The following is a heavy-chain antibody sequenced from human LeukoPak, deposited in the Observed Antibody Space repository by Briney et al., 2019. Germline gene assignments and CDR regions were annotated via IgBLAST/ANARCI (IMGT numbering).Heavy chain of an antibody. V-gene: IGHV1-8*01. CDR3: ARESSYCDDTLCYSSGLDP. CDR2: MNPNSGNT. Sequence: GASVKVSCKASGYTFTSYDINWVRQATGQGLEWMGWMNPNSGNTGYAQKFQGRVTMTRNTSISTAYMELSSLRSDDSAVYFCARESSYCDDTLCYSSGLDPWGQGTLVTVSS. CDR1: GYTFTSYD. D-gene: IGHD2-21*02. J-gene: IGHJ5*02.